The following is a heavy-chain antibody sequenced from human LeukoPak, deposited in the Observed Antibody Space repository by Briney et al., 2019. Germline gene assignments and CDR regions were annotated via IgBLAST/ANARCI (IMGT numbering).Heavy chain of an antibody. Sequence: SVKVSCKASGGTFSSYAINWVRQAPGQGLEWMGGIIPIFGTANYAQKFQGRVTITADESTSTAYMELSSLRSEDTAVYYCARAPSPGLGVVMFYYGMDVWGQGTTVTVSS. V-gene: IGHV1-69*13. J-gene: IGHJ6*02. CDR1: GGTFSSYA. D-gene: IGHD3-3*01. CDR2: IIPIFGTA. CDR3: ARAPSPGLGVVMFYYGMDV.